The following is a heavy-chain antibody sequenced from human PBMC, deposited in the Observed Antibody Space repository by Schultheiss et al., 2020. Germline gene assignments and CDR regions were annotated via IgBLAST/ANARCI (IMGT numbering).Heavy chain of an antibody. D-gene: IGHD5-18*01. CDR3: ATPPDTAMAYYYYYGMDV. V-gene: IGHV3-64*01. J-gene: IGHJ6*04. CDR1: GFTFSSYA. Sequence: GGSLRLSCAASGFTFSSYAMHWVRQAPGKGLEYVSAISSNGGSTYYANSVKGRFTISRDNSKNTLYLQMGSLRAEDMAVYYCATPPDTAMAYYYYYGMDVWGKGTTVTVSS. CDR2: ISSNGGST.